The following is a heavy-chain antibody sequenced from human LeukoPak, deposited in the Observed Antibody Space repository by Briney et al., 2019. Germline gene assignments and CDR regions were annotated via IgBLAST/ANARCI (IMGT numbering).Heavy chain of an antibody. CDR2: ISGSGGST. V-gene: IGHV3-23*01. Sequence: PGGSLRLSCAASGFTFSNNALSWVRQAPGKGLEWVSVISGSGGSTYYADSVKGRFTISRDNSKNTLYLQMDSLRAGDTAVYYCARGRLRAIDAFDIWGQGTMVTVSS. CDR3: ARGRLRAIDAFDI. J-gene: IGHJ3*02. CDR1: GFTFSNNA. D-gene: IGHD4-17*01.